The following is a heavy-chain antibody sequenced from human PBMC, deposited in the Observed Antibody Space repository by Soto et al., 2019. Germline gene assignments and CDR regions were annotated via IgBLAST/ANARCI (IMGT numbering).Heavy chain of an antibody. D-gene: IGHD3-3*01. CDR3: AKDGAIFGVVITSGDY. J-gene: IGHJ4*02. V-gene: IGHV3-23*01. CDR2: ISGSGGST. Sequence: GGSLRLSCAASGFTCSSYAMSWARQATGKGLEWVSAISGSGGSTYYADSVKGRFTISRDNSKNTLYLQMNSLRAEDTAVYYCAKDGAIFGVVITSGDYWGQGTLVTVSS. CDR1: GFTCSSYA.